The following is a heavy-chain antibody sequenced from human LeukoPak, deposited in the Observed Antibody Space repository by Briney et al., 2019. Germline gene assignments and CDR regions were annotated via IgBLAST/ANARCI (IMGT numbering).Heavy chain of an antibody. V-gene: IGHV3-48*03. J-gene: IGHJ3*02. CDR3: AREDTGVAFDI. CDR1: RFTFSSYE. Sequence: GGSLRLSCAASRFTFSSYEMSWGRQAPGKGLEWVSYISGSGIKHYADSVKGRFTISRDNAKNSLYLQMNSLRVEDTAVYYCAREDTGVAFDIWGQGTTVTV. CDR2: ISGSGIK. D-gene: IGHD2-8*01.